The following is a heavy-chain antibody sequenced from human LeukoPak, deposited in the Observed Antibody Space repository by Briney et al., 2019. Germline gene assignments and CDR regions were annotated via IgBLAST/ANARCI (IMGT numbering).Heavy chain of an antibody. J-gene: IGHJ6*04. V-gene: IGHV3-21*01. CDR3: AELGITMIGGV. CDR2: ISSSSSYI. CDR1: GSTLSSIR. D-gene: IGHD3-10*02. Sequence: PGGSLKPSGAPSGSTLSSIRWNWVRQPQGKGLEWVSSISSSSSYIYYADSVKGRFTISRDNAKNSLYLQMNSLRAEDTAVYYCAELGITMIGGVWGKGTTVTISS.